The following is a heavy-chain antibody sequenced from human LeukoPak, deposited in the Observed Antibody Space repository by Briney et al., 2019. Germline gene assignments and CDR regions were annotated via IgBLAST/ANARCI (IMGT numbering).Heavy chain of an antibody. V-gene: IGHV3-23*01. CDR3: AKAPVTSCRGAYCYPFDS. D-gene: IGHD2-21*01. CDR2: TSSSDAGT. Sequence: GGSPRLSCAASGFILSDYYMSWIRQTPGKGLEWVAATSSSDAGTYHADSVRGRFTISRDNSKNTLYLQMNSLRAEDAAVYFCAKAPVTSCRGAYCYPFDSWGQGTLVTVSS. CDR1: GFILSDYY. J-gene: IGHJ4*02.